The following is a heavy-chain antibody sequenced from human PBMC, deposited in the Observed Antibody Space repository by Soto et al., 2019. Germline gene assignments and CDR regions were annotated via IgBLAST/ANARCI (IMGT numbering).Heavy chain of an antibody. CDR3: AKDRRCSSSYYYGMDV. D-gene: IGHD6-6*01. V-gene: IGHV3-23*01. CDR1: GFTFSSYA. J-gene: IGHJ6*02. CDR2: ISGSGGST. Sequence: EVQLLESGGGLVQPGGSLRLSCAASGFTFSSYAMSWVRQAPGKGLEWVSAISGSGGSTYYADYVKGRFTISRDNSQNTLYLQMNSLRAEDTAVYYCAKDRRCSSSYYYGMDVWGQGTTVTGSS.